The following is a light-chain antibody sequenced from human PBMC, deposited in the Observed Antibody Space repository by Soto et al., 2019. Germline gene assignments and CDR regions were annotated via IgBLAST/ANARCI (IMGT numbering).Light chain of an antibody. V-gene: IGKV1-39*01. Sequence: IQMPPSPSSLSASVGDRVTITCRASQSISSYLNWYQHKPGKAPKLLISAASSLQSVVPSRFSGSGSGTDFTLTSSSRQPEDFATYYCQQSYTTPGFGQGTKLEIK. CDR1: QSISSY. CDR2: AAS. J-gene: IGKJ2*01. CDR3: QQSYTTPG.